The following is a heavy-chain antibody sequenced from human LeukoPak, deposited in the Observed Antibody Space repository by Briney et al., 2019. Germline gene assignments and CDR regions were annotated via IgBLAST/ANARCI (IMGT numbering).Heavy chain of an antibody. D-gene: IGHD5-12*01. CDR1: GYTFTGYY. V-gene: IGHV1-2*02. J-gene: IGHJ6*02. CDR2: INPNSGGT. Sequence: ASVKVSCKASGYTFTGYYMHWVRQAPGQGLGWMGWINPNSGGTNYAQKFQGRVTMTRDTSISTAYMELSRLRSDDTAVYYCAREATIPFSSYGMDVWGQGTTVTVSS. CDR3: AREATIPFSSYGMDV.